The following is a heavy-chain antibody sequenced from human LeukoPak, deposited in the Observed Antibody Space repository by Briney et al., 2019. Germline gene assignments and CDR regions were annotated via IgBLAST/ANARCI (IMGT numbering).Heavy chain of an antibody. CDR3: AKDTGGAFDI. J-gene: IGHJ3*02. CDR2: ISGSGGST. CDR1: GFTFSSYA. D-gene: IGHD7-27*01. Sequence: GGSLRLSCAASGFTFSSYAMGWVRQAPGKGLEWVSAISGSGGSTYYADSVKGRFTISRDNSKNTLYLQMNGLRAEDTAVYYCAKDTGGAFDIWGQGTMVTVSS. V-gene: IGHV3-23*01.